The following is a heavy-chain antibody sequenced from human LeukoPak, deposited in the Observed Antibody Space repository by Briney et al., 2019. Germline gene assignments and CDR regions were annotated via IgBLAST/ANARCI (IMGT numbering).Heavy chain of an antibody. V-gene: IGHV3-7*01. Sequence: PGGSLRLSCAASGFTFSSHWMSWVRQAPGKGLEWVANINQDGSEKYYVDSVEGRFTISRDNAKNSLYLQMNSLRAEDTAVYYCARDHRDPGVIFDYWGQGTLVTVSS. D-gene: IGHD3-10*01. J-gene: IGHJ4*02. CDR2: INQDGSEK. CDR3: ARDHRDPGVIFDY. CDR1: GFTFSSHW.